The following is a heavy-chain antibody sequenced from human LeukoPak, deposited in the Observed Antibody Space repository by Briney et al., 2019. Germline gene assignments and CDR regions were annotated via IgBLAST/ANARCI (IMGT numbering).Heavy chain of an antibody. CDR2: MNPNSGNT. V-gene: IGHV1-8*03. D-gene: IGHD3-22*01. CDR1: GYTFTSYD. J-gene: IGHJ4*02. Sequence: ASVKVSCKASGYTFTSYDTNWVRQATGQGLEWMGWMNPNSGNTGYAQKFQGRVTITRNTSISTAYMELSSLRSEDTAVYYCARGYMYYYDSSGYLDYWGQGTLVTVSS. CDR3: ARGYMYYYDSSGYLDY.